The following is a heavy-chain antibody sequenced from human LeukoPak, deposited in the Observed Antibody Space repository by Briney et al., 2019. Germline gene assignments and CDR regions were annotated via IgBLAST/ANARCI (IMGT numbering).Heavy chain of an antibody. CDR2: ISGDGGST. CDR3: AKDRPKVVVISAFDI. V-gene: IGHV3-43*02. Sequence: GGSLRLSCAASGFTFDDYAMHWVRQAPGKGLEWVSLISGDGGSTYYADSVKGRFTVSRDNGKNSLYLQMNSLRTEDTALYYCAKDRPKVVVISAFDIWGQGTMVTVSS. J-gene: IGHJ3*02. D-gene: IGHD3-22*01. CDR1: GFTFDDYA.